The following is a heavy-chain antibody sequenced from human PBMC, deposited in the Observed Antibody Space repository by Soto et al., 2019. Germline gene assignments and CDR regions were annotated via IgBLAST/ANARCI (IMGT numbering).Heavy chain of an antibody. D-gene: IGHD3-16*01. J-gene: IGHJ5*02. V-gene: IGHV4-38-2*02. CDR2: IYHSGST. CDR3: ARDWGDRSPISDP. CDR1: GYSISSGYY. Sequence: SETLSLTCTVSGYSISSGYYWGWIRQPPGKGLEWIGSIYHSGSTYYNPSLKSRVTISVDTSKNQFSLKLSSVTAADTAVYYCARDWGDRSPISDPWGQGTLVTVSS.